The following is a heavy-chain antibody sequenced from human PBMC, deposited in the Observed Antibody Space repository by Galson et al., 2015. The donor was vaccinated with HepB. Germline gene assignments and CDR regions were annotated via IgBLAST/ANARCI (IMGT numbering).Heavy chain of an antibody. D-gene: IGHD2-2*01. CDR1: GFTFSSYG. J-gene: IGHJ6*03. CDR2: MSYDGSNK. Sequence: SLRLSCAASGFTFSSYGMHWVRQAPGKGLEWVALMSYDGSNKDYVDSVKGRFPISRDNSKNTLYLQMNSLRAEDTAVYYCAKDGLKNQLRQSYYYHYMDVWGKGTTVTVSS. V-gene: IGHV3-30*18. CDR3: AKDGLKNQLRQSYYYHYMDV.